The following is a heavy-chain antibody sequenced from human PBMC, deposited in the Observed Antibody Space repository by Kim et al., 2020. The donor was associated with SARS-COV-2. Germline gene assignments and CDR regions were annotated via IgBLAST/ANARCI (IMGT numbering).Heavy chain of an antibody. V-gene: IGHV4-34*01. Sequence: SETLSLTCAVYGGSFSGYYWSWIRQPPGKGLEWIGEINHSGSTNYNPSLKSRVTISVDTSKNQFSLKLSSVTAADTAVYYCARAHDYGPSGFNYWGQGTLVTVSS. CDR1: GGSFSGYY. CDR2: INHSGST. D-gene: IGHD4-17*01. CDR3: ARAHDYGPSGFNY. J-gene: IGHJ4*02.